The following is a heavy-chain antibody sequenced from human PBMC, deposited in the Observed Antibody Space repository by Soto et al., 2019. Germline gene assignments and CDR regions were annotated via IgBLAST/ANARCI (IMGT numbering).Heavy chain of an antibody. V-gene: IGHV3-23*01. Sequence: PGGSLRLSCAASGFTFSSYAMSWVRQAPGKGLEWVSAISGSGGSTYYADSVKDRFTISRDNSKNTLYLQMNSLRAEDTAVYYCAKGGRDMITFGGVTPYNWFDPWGQGTLVTVSS. CDR3: AKGGRDMITFGGVTPYNWFDP. D-gene: IGHD3-16*01. CDR2: ISGSGGST. CDR1: GFTFSSYA. J-gene: IGHJ5*02.